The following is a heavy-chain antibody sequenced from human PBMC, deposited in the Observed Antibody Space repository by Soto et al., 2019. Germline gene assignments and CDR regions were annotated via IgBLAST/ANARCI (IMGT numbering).Heavy chain of an antibody. Sequence: EVQLLESGGGLVQPGGSLRLSCAASGFTFSNYAMSWVRQAPGKGLEWVSSITGSGDYTYYADSVKGRFTISRDNSKNTLYLHMNSLRAEDTAVYYCAKARYYDSTGYLYYFDYWGQGTLVTVSS. CDR1: GFTFSNYA. CDR3: AKARYYDSTGYLYYFDY. CDR2: ITGSGDYT. V-gene: IGHV3-23*01. J-gene: IGHJ4*02. D-gene: IGHD3-22*01.